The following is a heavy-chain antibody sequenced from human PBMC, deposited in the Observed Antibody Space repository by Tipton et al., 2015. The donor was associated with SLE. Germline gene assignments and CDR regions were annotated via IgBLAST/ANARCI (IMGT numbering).Heavy chain of an antibody. J-gene: IGHJ3*02. CDR1: GFTFSSYA. D-gene: IGHD6-6*01. V-gene: IGHV3-23*03. Sequence: SLRLSCAASGFTFSSYAMSWVRQAPGKGLEWVSLIYSGGSTYYADSVKGRFTISRDNSKNTLYLQMNSLRADDTAVYYCASRLDDFDIRGRGTMVTVSS. CDR3: ASRLDDFDI. CDR2: IYSGGST.